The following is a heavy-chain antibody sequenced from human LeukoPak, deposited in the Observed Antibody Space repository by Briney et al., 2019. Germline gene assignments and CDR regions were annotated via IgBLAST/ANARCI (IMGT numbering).Heavy chain of an antibody. CDR2: IYTSGTT. J-gene: IGHJ3*02. CDR1: GGSISSYY. Sequence: SETLSLACTVSGGSISSYYWSWLRQPAGKGLEWVGRIYTSGTTNYNPSLKSRVTMSVDTSKNQFSLKLSSVTAADTAVYYCARYLVITTDAFDIWGQGTRVTVSS. D-gene: IGHD3-22*01. V-gene: IGHV4-4*07. CDR3: ARYLVITTDAFDI.